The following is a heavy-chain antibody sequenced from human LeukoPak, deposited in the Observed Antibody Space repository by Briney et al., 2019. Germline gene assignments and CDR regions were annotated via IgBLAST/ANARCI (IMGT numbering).Heavy chain of an antibody. J-gene: IGHJ5*02. Sequence: SQTLSLTCDISGDSISSNTAAWNWIRQSPSRGLEWLGRTYYRSKWYFEYAPSVEGRITVNPDTANNQFSLRLSSVTPEDTAMYYCARVNVKNWFDPWGQGTLVTVSS. V-gene: IGHV6-1*01. D-gene: IGHD2-8*01. CDR1: GDSISSNTAA. CDR3: ARVNVKNWFDP. CDR2: TYYRSKWYF.